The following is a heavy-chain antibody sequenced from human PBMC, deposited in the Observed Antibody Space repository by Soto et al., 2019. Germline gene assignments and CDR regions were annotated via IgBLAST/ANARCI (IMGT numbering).Heavy chain of an antibody. CDR2: ISSSSTI. Sequence: EVQLVESGGGLVQPGGSLRLSCAASGFTFSSYSMNWVRQAPGKGLEWVSYISSSSTIYYADSVKGRFTISRDNAKNSLYLQMNSLRDEDTAVYYCAREGSGSYYRNYWGQGTLVTVSS. V-gene: IGHV3-48*02. CDR3: AREGSGSYYRNY. CDR1: GFTFSSYS. D-gene: IGHD1-26*01. J-gene: IGHJ4*02.